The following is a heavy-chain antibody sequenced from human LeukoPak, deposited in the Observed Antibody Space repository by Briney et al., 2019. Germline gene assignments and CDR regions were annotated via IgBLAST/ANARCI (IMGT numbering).Heavy chain of an antibody. J-gene: IGHJ4*02. Sequence: GGSLRLSCVGSGFTFSYYWMSWVRQAPGKGLEWVANIKQDGSEKFYVDSVKGRFTISRDNAKNSLYLQMNSLRGEDTAVYYCARIRGGGYGSETYRQDYWGQGTLVTVSS. CDR1: GFTFSYYW. V-gene: IGHV3-7*03. D-gene: IGHD3-10*01. CDR3: ARIRGGGYGSETYRQDY. CDR2: IKQDGSEK.